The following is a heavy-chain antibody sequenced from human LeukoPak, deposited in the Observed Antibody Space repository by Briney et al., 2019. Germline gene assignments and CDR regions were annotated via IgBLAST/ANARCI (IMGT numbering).Heavy chain of an antibody. J-gene: IGHJ4*02. V-gene: IGHV3-23*01. Sequence: GGSLRFSCAASGFPFSRFAMSWFRQAPGKGLKWVSTVSGSGGTTNYADSVKGRFTFFRDNSKNTLYLQMNGLRAEDTAIYYCTKDLPDYGDYIEGYWGQGTLVTVSS. CDR3: TKDLPDYGDYIEGY. D-gene: IGHD4-17*01. CDR2: VSGSGGTT. CDR1: GFPFSRFA.